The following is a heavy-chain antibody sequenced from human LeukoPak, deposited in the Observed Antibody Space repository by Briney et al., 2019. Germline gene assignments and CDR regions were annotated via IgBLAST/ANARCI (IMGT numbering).Heavy chain of an antibody. Sequence: KTGGSLRLSCAASGFTFSSYSMNWVRQAPGKGLEWVSSISSSSSYIYYADSVKGRFTISRDNAKNSLYLRMNSLRAEDTAVYYCARNTGTGYFDYWGQGTLVTISS. D-gene: IGHD3/OR15-3a*01. CDR1: GFTFSSYS. V-gene: IGHV3-21*01. CDR2: ISSSSSYI. CDR3: ARNTGTGYFDY. J-gene: IGHJ4*02.